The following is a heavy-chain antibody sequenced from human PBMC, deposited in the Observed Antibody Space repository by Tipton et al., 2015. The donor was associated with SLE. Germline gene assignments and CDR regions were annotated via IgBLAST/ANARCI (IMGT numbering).Heavy chain of an antibody. Sequence: SLRLSCVASGFTFSSYEMNWVRQAPGKGLEWISYLSSRSDSINYARSVRGRFTISRDNAKNSLYLQMDSLRGEDTAVYYCARVGAYGDYFDYWGQGTRVTVSS. D-gene: IGHD4-17*01. CDR1: GFTFSSYE. V-gene: IGHV3-48*03. J-gene: IGHJ4*02. CDR3: ARVGAYGDYFDY. CDR2: LSSRSDSI.